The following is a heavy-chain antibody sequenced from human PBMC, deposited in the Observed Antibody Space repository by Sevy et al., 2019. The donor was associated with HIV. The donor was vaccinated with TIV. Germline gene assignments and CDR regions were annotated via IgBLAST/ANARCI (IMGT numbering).Heavy chain of an antibody. Sequence: GGSLRLSCAVSGFTFSNYGMHWVRQAPGKGLEWVAVIWSDGSKKYYADSVKGRFTISRDNSEDTLYLQMNNLRGEDTAVFYCARWVAATDAFDVWGQGTMVTVSS. J-gene: IGHJ3*01. CDR2: IWSDGSKK. CDR3: ARWVAATDAFDV. V-gene: IGHV3-33*01. D-gene: IGHD1-26*01. CDR1: GFTFSNYG.